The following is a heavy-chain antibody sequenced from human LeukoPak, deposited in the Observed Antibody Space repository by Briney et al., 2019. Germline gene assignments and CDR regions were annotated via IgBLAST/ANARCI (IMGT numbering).Heavy chain of an antibody. D-gene: IGHD3-9*01. J-gene: IGHJ4*02. CDR3: AKDPDGLRGFLTGYDY. V-gene: IGHV3-11*04. CDR2: ISSSGSNI. CDR1: GFTFSDYY. Sequence: PGGSLRLSCAASGFTFSDYYMSWIRQAPGKGLEWVSYISSSGSNIYYPDSVKGRFTISRDNSKNTLYLQMNSLRAEDTAVYYCAKDPDGLRGFLTGYDYWGQGTLVTVSS.